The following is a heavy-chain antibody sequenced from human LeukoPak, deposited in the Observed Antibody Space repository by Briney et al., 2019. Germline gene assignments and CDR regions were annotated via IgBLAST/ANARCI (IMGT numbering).Heavy chain of an antibody. CDR3: AREGYYDFWSGYSDDAFDI. CDR2: IYTSGST. CDR1: GGSISSGSYY. V-gene: IGHV4-61*02. D-gene: IGHD3-3*01. J-gene: IGHJ3*02. Sequence: SETLSLTCTVSGGSISSGSYYWSWIRQPAGKGLEWIERIYTSGSTNYNPSLKSRVTISVDTSKNQFSLKLSSVTAADTAVYYCAREGYYDFWSGYSDDAFDIWGQGTMVTVSS.